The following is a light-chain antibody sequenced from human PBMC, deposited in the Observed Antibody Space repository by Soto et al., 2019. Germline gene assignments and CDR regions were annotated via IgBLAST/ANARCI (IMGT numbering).Light chain of an antibody. CDR3: QQYNSYPT. J-gene: IGKJ5*01. CDR1: QSISSW. V-gene: IGKV1-5*01. CDR2: DAS. Sequence: DIQMTQSPSTLSASVGDRVTITCRASQSISSWLAWYQQQPGKAPKLLIYDASSLESGVPSRFSGSGSGTEFTLTISSLQPDDFATYYCQQYNSYPTFGQGTRLEIK.